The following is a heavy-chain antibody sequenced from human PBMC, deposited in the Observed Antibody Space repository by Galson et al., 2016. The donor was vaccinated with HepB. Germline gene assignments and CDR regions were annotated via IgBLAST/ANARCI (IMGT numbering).Heavy chain of an antibody. CDR2: ISTSGSST. J-gene: IGHJ4*02. V-gene: IGHV3-23*01. CDR1: GFAFSVYG. Sequence: SLRLSCAASGFAFSVYGMTWVRQAPRKGLEWVSAISTSGSSTDYADSVKGRFTISRDNAENTLYLQMNSLRADDTAVYYCARDLSGPYYWGQGTLVTVSS. CDR3: ARDLSGPYY.